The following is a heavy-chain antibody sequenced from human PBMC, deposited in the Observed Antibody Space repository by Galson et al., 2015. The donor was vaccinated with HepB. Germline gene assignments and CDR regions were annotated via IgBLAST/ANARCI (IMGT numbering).Heavy chain of an antibody. V-gene: IGHV3-30*18. CDR2: ISYDGSNK. D-gene: IGHD6-13*01. Sequence: SLRLSCAASGFTFSSYGMHWVRQAPGKGLEWVAVISYDGSNKYYADSVKGRFTISRDNSKNTLYLQMNSLRAEDTAVYYCAKDIAYSSSWYGAGYYYYGMDVWGQGTTVTVSS. J-gene: IGHJ6*02. CDR1: GFTFSSYG. CDR3: AKDIAYSSSWYGAGYYYYGMDV.